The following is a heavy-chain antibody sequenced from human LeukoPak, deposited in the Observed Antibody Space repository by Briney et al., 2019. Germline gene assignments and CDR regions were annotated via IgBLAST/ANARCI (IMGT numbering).Heavy chain of an antibody. V-gene: IGHV4-31*03. CDR2: IYYSGST. J-gene: IGHJ3*02. D-gene: IGHD3-16*02. Sequence: SETLSLTCTVSGGSISSGVYYWSWIRQHPGKGLEWIGYIYYSGSTYYNPSLKSRVTISVDTSKNQFSLKLSSVTAADTAVYYCARTYDYVWGSYRLDAFDIWGQGTMVTVSS. CDR1: GGSISSGVYY. CDR3: ARTYDYVWGSYRLDAFDI.